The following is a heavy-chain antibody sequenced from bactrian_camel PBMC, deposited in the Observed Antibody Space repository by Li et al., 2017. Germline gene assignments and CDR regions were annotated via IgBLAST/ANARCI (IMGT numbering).Heavy chain of an antibody. CDR3: ATNLGGADWFRPPEWGV. CDR2: ISRVYGTS. V-gene: IGHV3S53*01. Sequence: VQLVESGGGSVQAGGSLRLSCVSSRDTVTSKSMAWFRQAPGKEREAVAISRVYGTSDYANSVKGRFTVGRDSAKMSMYLQMNSLKPDDSAMYYCATNLGGADWFRPPEWGVWGQGTQVTVS. J-gene: IGHJ4*01. D-gene: IGHD3*01. CDR1: RDTVTSKS.